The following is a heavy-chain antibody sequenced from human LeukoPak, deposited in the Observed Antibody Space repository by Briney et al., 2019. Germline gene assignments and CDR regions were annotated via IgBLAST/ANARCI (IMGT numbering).Heavy chain of an antibody. D-gene: IGHD2-8*02. CDR1: GFTFSSYS. CDR2: ISSSSSYI. V-gene: IGHV3-21*01. J-gene: IGHJ4*02. CDR3: ARIAGGSIVFDY. Sequence: GGSLRLSCAASGFTFSSYSMNWVRQAPGKGLEWVSSISSSSSYIYYADSVKGRFTISRDNAKNSLYLQMNSLRAEDTAVYYCARIAGGSIVFDYWGQGTLVTVSS.